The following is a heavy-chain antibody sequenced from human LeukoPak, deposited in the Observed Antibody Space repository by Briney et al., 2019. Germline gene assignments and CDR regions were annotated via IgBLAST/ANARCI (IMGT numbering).Heavy chain of an antibody. D-gene: IGHD3-22*01. CDR2: ISSSSSYI. CDR3: ARDPNYYDSPFDY. J-gene: IGHJ4*02. V-gene: IGHV3-21*01. CDR1: GFTFSSYS. Sequence: GGSLRLSCAASGFTFSSYSMNWVRQAPGKGLEWVSSISSSSSYIYYADSVKGRFTISRDNARNSLYLQMNSLRAEDTAVYYCARDPNYYDSPFDYWGQGTLVTVSS.